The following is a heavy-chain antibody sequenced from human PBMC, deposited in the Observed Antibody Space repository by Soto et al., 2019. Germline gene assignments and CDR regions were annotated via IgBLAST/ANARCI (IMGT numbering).Heavy chain of an antibody. V-gene: IGHV4-38-2*01. Sequence: QVQLQESGPGLVKPSETLSLTCAVSGYSISSGYYWGWIRQPPGKGLEWIGSIYHSGSTYYNPSLQSRVTISVDTSKNQFSLKLSSVTAADTAVYYCARGRYFDWLSSPRFDYWGQGTLVTVSS. CDR2: IYHSGST. CDR3: ARGRYFDWLSSPRFDY. CDR1: GYSISSGYY. D-gene: IGHD3-9*01. J-gene: IGHJ4*02.